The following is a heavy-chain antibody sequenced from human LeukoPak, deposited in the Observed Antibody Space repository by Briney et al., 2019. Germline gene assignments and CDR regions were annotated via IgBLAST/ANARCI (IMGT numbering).Heavy chain of an antibody. V-gene: IGHV3-66*02. CDR3: AIYCTTSNCHAPGGLDF. CDR1: GFSVSSHF. D-gene: IGHD2/OR15-2a*01. Sequence: GGSLRLSCAASGFSVSSHFMTWVRQAAGKGLEWLSVLYSDDSTYYADSVKGRFTISRDNSENTVYLQMNSLSAEDTAVYYCAIYCTTSNCHAPGGLDFGGQGTLVTVSS. J-gene: IGHJ4*02. CDR2: LYSDDST.